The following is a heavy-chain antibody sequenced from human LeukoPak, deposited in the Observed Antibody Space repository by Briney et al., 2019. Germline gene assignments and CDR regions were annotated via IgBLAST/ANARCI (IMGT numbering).Heavy chain of an antibody. Sequence: SETLSLTCTVSGGSISSYYWSWIRQPPGKGLEWIGYIYYSGSTNYNPSLKSRVTISVDTSKNQFSLKLSSVTAADTAVYYCAADPKVDTAMVTGIRWGQGTQVTVSS. CDR1: GGSISSYY. CDR3: AADPKVDTAMVTGIR. J-gene: IGHJ4*02. V-gene: IGHV4-59*01. CDR2: IYYSGST. D-gene: IGHD5-18*01.